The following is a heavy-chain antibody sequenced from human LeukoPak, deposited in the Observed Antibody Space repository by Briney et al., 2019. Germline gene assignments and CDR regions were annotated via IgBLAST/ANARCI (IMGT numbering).Heavy chain of an antibody. CDR1: GGSFSGYY. Sequence: SETLSLTCAVYGGSFSGYYWSWIRQPPGKGLEWIGEINHSGSTNYNPSLKSRVTMSVDTSKNQFSLKLSSVTAADTAVYYCARGRQGIAVAGTPYYFDYWGQGTLVTVSS. CDR2: INHSGST. CDR3: ARGRQGIAVAGTPYYFDY. D-gene: IGHD6-19*01. V-gene: IGHV4-34*01. J-gene: IGHJ4*02.